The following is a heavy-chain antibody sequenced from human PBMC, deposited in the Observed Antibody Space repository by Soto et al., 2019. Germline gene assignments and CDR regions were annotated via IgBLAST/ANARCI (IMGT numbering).Heavy chain of an antibody. D-gene: IGHD5-18*01. J-gene: IGHJ4*02. CDR1: GGTFISYA. CDR2: IIPIFGTA. Sequence: KVAFKASGGTFISYAISWVRQAPGQGLEWMGGIIPIFGTANYAQKFQGRVTITADESTSTAYMELSSLRSEDTAVYYCARDQNSYSFSDYWGQGTLVTVSS. CDR3: ARDQNSYSFSDY. V-gene: IGHV1-69*01.